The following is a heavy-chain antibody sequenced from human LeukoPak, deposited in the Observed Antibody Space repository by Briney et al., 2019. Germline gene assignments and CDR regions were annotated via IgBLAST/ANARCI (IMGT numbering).Heavy chain of an antibody. J-gene: IGHJ3*01. CDR2: IYYSGST. V-gene: IGHV4-31*03. CDR3: ATSSGYILTV. CDR1: GGSISSGGYY. Sequence: SETLSLTCTVSGGSISSGGYYWSWIRQHPGKGLEWIGYIYYSGSTYYNPSLKSRVTISVDTSKNQFSLKLSSVTAADTAVYCCATSSGYILTVWGQGTMVTVSS. D-gene: IGHD3-22*01.